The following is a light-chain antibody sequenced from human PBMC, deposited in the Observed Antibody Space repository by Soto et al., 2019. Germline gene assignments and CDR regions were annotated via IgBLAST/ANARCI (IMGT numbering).Light chain of an antibody. CDR2: GAS. V-gene: IGKV3-20*01. CDR1: QTVGTY. Sequence: ETVLTQSPGTLSLSPGERATLSCRASQTVGTYLAWYQQKPGQAPRLLVFGASSRATGVPDRFSGSGSGTDFTLTISGLEPEDFALYYCQPYHNSPLTFGQGTKVEIK. CDR3: QPYHNSPLT. J-gene: IGKJ1*01.